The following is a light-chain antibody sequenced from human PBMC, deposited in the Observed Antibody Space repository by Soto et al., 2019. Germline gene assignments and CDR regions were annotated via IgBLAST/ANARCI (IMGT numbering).Light chain of an antibody. J-gene: IGKJ1*01. CDR3: QQYNNYSCT. Sequence: IQLTHSPSTMSASVGDRVTITCRASQSISSWLAWYQQKPGKAPKLLIYDASSLESGVPSRFSGSGSGTEFTLTISSLQPDDFATYYCQQYNNYSCTFGQGTK. CDR1: QSISSW. V-gene: IGKV1-5*01. CDR2: DAS.